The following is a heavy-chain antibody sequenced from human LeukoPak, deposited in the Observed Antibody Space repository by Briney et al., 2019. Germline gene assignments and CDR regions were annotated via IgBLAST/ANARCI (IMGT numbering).Heavy chain of an antibody. CDR2: IRYDGSNK. CDR1: GFTFSSYG. J-gene: IGHJ4*02. CDR3: AKAAHYDFWSGYDY. D-gene: IGHD3-3*01. V-gene: IGHV3-30*02. Sequence: PGGSLRLSCAASGFTFSSYGMRWVRQAPGKGLGWVTFIRYDGSNKYYTDSVKARFTISRDNSKNTLYLQMNSLRAEDTAVYYCAKAAHYDFWSGYDYWGQGTVVTVSS.